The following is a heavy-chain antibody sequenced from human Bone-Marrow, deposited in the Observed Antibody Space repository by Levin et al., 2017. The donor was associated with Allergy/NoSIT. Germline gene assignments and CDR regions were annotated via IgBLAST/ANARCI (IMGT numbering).Heavy chain of an antibody. CDR2: IYTSGIT. V-gene: IGHV4-4*07. J-gene: IGHJ3*02. Sequence: PSETLSLTCTVSGGSILKNYWSWIRQPAGKGLEWIGRIYTSGITNYNPSLRGRVTMSVDTSTNQFSLKLNSVTAAATAVYYCEGDPSRYIERIHDAFDIWGQGTMVTVSS. D-gene: IGHD3-9*01. CDR1: GGSILKNY. CDR3: EGDPSRYIERIHDAFDI.